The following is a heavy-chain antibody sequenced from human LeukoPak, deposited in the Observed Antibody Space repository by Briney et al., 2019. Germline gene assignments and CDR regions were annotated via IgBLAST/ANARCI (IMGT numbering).Heavy chain of an antibody. Sequence: PSETLSLTCAVYGGSFSGYYWSWIRQPPGKGLEWIGEINHSGSTNYNPSLKGRVTISVDTSKNQFSLKLSSVTAADTAVYYCARRRDYYDSSGYYVDYWGQGTLVTVSS. CDR2: INHSGST. CDR1: GGSFSGYY. CDR3: ARRRDYYDSSGYYVDY. D-gene: IGHD3-22*01. V-gene: IGHV4-34*01. J-gene: IGHJ4*02.